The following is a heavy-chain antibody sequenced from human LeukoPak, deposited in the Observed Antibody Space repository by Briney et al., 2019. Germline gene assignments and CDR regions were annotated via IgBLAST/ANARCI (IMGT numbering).Heavy chain of an antibody. CDR1: GSTFSNYA. CDR2: ISGSGGYT. D-gene: IGHD3-22*01. CDR3: AKERSILVLTSFDY. V-gene: IGHV3-23*01. Sequence: GGSLRLSCAASGSTFSNYAMSWVRQAPGKGLEWVSTISGSGGYTYYADSVKGRFTISRDNSNNTLYLQMNSLRAEDTAIYFCAKERSILVLTSFDYWGQGTLVTVSS. J-gene: IGHJ4*02.